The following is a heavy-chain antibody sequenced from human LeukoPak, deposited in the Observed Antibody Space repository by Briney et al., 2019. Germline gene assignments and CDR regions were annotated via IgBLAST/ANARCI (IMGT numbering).Heavy chain of an antibody. D-gene: IGHD3-22*01. CDR2: IRSKAYGGTT. Sequence: GGSLRLSCTASGFTFGDYAMSWVRQAPGKGLEWVAFIRSKAYGGTTEYAASVKGRFIVSRDDSKSIAYLEMNSLKTEDTAVYYCTRERYGSGYYGYWGQGTLVTVSS. CDR1: GFTFGDYA. J-gene: IGHJ4*02. CDR3: TRERYGSGYYGY. V-gene: IGHV3-49*04.